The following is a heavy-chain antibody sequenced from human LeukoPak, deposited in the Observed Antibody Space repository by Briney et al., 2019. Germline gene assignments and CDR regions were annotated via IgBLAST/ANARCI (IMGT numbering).Heavy chain of an antibody. D-gene: IGHD3-10*01. Sequence: ASVKVSCKASGYTFTSYAMHWVRQAPGQRLEWMGWINPGNGNTKHSQKFQGRVTITRDRSASTAYMELSSLRSEDTAVYYCAGAGPSGAFDIWGQGTMVTVS. V-gene: IGHV1-3*01. J-gene: IGHJ3*02. CDR1: GYTFTSYA. CDR3: AGAGPSGAFDI. CDR2: INPGNGNT.